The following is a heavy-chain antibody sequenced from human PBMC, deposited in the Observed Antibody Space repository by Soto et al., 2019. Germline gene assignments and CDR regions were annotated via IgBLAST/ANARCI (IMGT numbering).Heavy chain of an antibody. D-gene: IGHD3-9*01. CDR2: ISSSGSTI. CDR1: GFTFSDYY. V-gene: IGHV3-11*01. CDR3: ARVPSLVMANYYYYYMDV. J-gene: IGHJ6*03. Sequence: GGSLRLSCAASGFTFSDYYMSWIRQAPGKGLEWVSYISSSGSTIYYADSVKGRFTISRDNAKNSLYLQMNSLRAEDTAVYYCARVPSLVMANYYYYYMDVWGKGTTVTVSS.